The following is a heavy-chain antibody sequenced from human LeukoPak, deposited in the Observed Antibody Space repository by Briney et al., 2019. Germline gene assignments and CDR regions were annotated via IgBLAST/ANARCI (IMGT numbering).Heavy chain of an antibody. CDR1: GGSISSYY. J-gene: IGHJ3*02. Sequence: PSETLSLTCTVSGGSISSYYWSWIRQPPGKGLELIGYIYYSGSTNYNPSLKSRVTISVDTSKNQFSLKLSSVTAADTAVYYCARVLPPTSAFDIWGQGTMVTVSS. V-gene: IGHV4-59*01. CDR3: ARVLPPTSAFDI. CDR2: IYYSGST.